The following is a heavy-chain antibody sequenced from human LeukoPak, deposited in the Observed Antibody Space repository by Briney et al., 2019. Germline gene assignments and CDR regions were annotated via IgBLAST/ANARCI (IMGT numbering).Heavy chain of an antibody. CDR2: IYYSGST. CDR3: ARAWFGELLPNWFDP. CDR1: GFTFSSHS. D-gene: IGHD3-10*01. J-gene: IGHJ5*02. Sequence: PGGSLRLSCAASGFTFSSHSMNWIRQPPGKGLEWIGSIYYSGSTYYNPSLKSRVTISVDTSKNQFSLKLSSVTAADTAVYYCARAWFGELLPNWFDPWGQGTLVTVSS. V-gene: IGHV4-39*01.